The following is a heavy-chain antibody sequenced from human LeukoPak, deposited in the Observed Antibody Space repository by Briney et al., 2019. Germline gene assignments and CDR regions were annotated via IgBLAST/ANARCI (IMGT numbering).Heavy chain of an antibody. CDR3: TTVVVVVVAATGSDY. Sequence: GGSLRLSCAASGFTFSNAWMSWVRQAPGKGLEWVGRIKSKTDGGTTDYAAPVKGRLTISRDDSKNTLYLQMNSLKTEDTAVYYCTTVVVVVVAATGSDYWGQGTLVTVSS. J-gene: IGHJ4*02. CDR1: GFTFSNAW. V-gene: IGHV3-15*01. D-gene: IGHD2-15*01. CDR2: IKSKTDGGTT.